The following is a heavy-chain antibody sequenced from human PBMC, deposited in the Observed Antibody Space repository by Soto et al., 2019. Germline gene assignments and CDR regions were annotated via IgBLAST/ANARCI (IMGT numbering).Heavy chain of an antibody. D-gene: IGHD6-19*01. CDR3: AKPLQQWLLQGSGVDV. CDR1: GFSFSEYS. J-gene: IGHJ6*02. CDR2: ISGDTATT. V-gene: IGHV3-23*01. Sequence: EVQLLESGGGLVQPGGSLRLSCAASGFSFSEYSMTWVRQAPGKGLQWVSAISGDTATTHYADSVKGRFTISRDNSRDTLYLQMNSPRVEDTAIYYCAKPLQQWLLQGSGVDVWGQGTTVTVSS.